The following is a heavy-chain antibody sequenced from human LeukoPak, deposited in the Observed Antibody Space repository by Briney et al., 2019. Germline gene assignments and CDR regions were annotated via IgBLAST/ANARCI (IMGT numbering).Heavy chain of an antibody. D-gene: IGHD4-17*01. V-gene: IGHV3-33*01. CDR3: ARDPYGDYVRMDV. CDR2: IWYDGSNK. Sequence: PGGSLRLSCAASGFTFSSYGMHWVRQAPGKGLEWVADIWYDGSNKYYADSVKGRFTISRDNSKNTLYLQMNSLRAEDTAVYYCARDPYGDYVRMDVWGKGTTVTVSS. J-gene: IGHJ6*04. CDR1: GFTFSSYG.